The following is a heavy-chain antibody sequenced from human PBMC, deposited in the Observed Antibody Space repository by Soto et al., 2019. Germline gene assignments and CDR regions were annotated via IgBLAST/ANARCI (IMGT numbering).Heavy chain of an antibody. D-gene: IGHD1-1*01. Sequence: QAHLVESGGGVVQPGRSLRLSCVASGFTFDTYGIHWVRQAPGKGLQWVALISYEGSNTYYADSVRGRFTISRDNSKNTLYLQINALRPEDTGVYYCARVTPGNNLYYFSGLDVWGQGTSVTVSS. J-gene: IGHJ6*02. CDR1: GFTFDTYG. V-gene: IGHV3-30-3*01. CDR2: ISYEGSNT. CDR3: ARVTPGNNLYYFSGLDV.